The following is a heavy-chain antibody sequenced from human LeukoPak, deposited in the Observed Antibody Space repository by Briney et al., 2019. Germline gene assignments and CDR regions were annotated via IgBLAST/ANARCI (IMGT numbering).Heavy chain of an antibody. D-gene: IGHD3-22*01. J-gene: IGHJ4*02. Sequence: PGGSPRLSCVASGFTFTNTWINWVRQAPGRGLEWVGRIRSKAAGGTTEYAAPVKGRFTISRDDSKNTLYLQMNSLITDDTAVYYCALGSANYDSSDFDCWGQGTLVTVSS. CDR3: ALGSANYDSSDFDC. CDR1: GFTFTNTW. V-gene: IGHV3-15*07. CDR2: IRSKAAGGTT.